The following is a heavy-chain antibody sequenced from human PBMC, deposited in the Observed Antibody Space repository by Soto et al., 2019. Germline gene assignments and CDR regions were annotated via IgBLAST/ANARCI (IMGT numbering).Heavy chain of an antibody. CDR3: AKDRSLVVRGVITEYYFDY. V-gene: IGHV3-23*01. CDR1: GFTCRSYA. D-gene: IGHD3-10*01. J-gene: IGHJ4*02. CDR2: ISGSGDST. Sequence: GGSLRLSCAASGFTCRSYAMCGVRQARGKGVGWVSGISGSGDSTYYADSVKGRFTITRDNSKNTLYLQMSSLIADDTAVYYCAKDRSLVVRGVITEYYFDYWGQGTLVTVSS.